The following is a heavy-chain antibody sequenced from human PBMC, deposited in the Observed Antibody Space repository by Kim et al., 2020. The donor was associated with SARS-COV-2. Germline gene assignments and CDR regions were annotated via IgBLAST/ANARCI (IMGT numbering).Heavy chain of an antibody. J-gene: IGHJ6*02. Sequence: GGSLRLSCAASGFTFSSYGMNWVRQAPGKGLEWVSYISSSSSTIYYADSVKGRFTISRDNAKNSLYLQMNSLRDEDTAVYYCASNPAAGKYYYYYGMDVWGQGTTVTVSS. CDR1: GFTFSSYG. CDR3: ASNPAAGKYYYYYGMDV. D-gene: IGHD6-13*01. V-gene: IGHV3-48*02. CDR2: ISSSSSTI.